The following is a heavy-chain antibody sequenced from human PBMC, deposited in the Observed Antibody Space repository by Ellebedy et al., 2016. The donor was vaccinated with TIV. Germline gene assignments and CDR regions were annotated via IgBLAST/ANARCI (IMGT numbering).Heavy chain of an antibody. CDR2: IYYTGST. CDR1: GGSISRSSSY. Sequence: GSLRLSCTVSGGSISRSSSYWGWIRQSPQKGLEWIGSIYYTGSTFYNPSLKSRVTISVDTSKSQFSLRLTSVTAADTAVYHWARWFGELLYVRWFDAWGQGTLVTVSS. CDR3: ARWFGELLYVRWFDA. V-gene: IGHV4-39*01. D-gene: IGHD3-10*01. J-gene: IGHJ5*02.